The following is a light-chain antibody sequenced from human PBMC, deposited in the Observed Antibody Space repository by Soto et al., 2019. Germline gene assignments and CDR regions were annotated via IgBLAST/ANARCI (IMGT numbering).Light chain of an antibody. V-gene: IGLV1-51*01. J-gene: IGLJ2*01. CDR1: SSNIGNSY. Sequence: QSVLTQPPSVSAAPGQTVTISCSGSSSNIGNSYVSWYQQLPGTAPKLLIYDNNNRPSGIPDRFSGSKSGTSATLGITGLQTGDEADYYCGTWDSSLSAVVFGGGTKVTVL. CDR3: GTWDSSLSAVV. CDR2: DNN.